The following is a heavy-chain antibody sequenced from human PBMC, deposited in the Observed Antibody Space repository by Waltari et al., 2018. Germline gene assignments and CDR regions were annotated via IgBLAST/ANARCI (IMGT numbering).Heavy chain of an antibody. V-gene: IGHV1-69*04. Sequence: QVQLVQSGAEVKKPGSSVKVSCKASGGTFRSYVIGWVRQAPGQGLEWMGGITPSRGIANDAQKCEGRSTITADEYTSTAYMELSSLRSEDTAVYYCAREDDSSGYYYLDYWGQGTLVTVSS. CDR1: GGTFRSYV. J-gene: IGHJ4*02. CDR2: ITPSRGIA. D-gene: IGHD3-22*01. CDR3: AREDDSSGYYYLDY.